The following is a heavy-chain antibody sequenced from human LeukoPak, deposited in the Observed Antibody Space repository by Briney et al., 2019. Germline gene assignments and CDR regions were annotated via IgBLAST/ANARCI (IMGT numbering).Heavy chain of an antibody. Sequence: PGGSLRLSCAASGFTFSSYSMTWVRQAPGKGLEWVSSISSSSSYIYYADSVEGRFTISRDNAKNSLYLQMNSLRAEDTAVYYCARGTLSLDYWGQGTLVTVSS. V-gene: IGHV3-21*01. CDR3: ARGTLSLDY. CDR1: GFTFSSYS. J-gene: IGHJ4*02. CDR2: ISSSSSYI.